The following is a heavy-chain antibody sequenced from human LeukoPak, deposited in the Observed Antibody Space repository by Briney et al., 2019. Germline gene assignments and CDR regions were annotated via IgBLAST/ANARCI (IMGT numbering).Heavy chain of an antibody. J-gene: IGHJ3*02. CDR3: ARGPLGVVIKDAFDI. D-gene: IGHD3-3*01. V-gene: IGHV1-2*04. CDR2: INPNSGGT. CDR1: GYTFTGYY. Sequence: ASVKVSCKASGYTFTGYYMHWVRQAPGQGLEWMGWINPNSGGTNYAQKFQGWVTMTRDTSISTAYMELSRLRSNDTAVYYRARGPLGVVIKDAFDIXXXXTMXTVSS.